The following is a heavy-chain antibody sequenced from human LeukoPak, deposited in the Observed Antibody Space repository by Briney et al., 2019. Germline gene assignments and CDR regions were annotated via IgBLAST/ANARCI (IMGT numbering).Heavy chain of an antibody. J-gene: IGHJ5*02. Sequence: SVKVSCKASGGIFSSYAISWVRQAPGQGLEWMGRIIPILGIANYAQKFQGRVTITADKSTSTAYMELSSLRSEDTAVYYCARDWEVVPAAMIYWFDPWGQGTLVTVSS. CDR2: IIPILGIA. D-gene: IGHD2-2*01. CDR3: ARDWEVVPAAMIYWFDP. CDR1: GGIFSSYA. V-gene: IGHV1-69*04.